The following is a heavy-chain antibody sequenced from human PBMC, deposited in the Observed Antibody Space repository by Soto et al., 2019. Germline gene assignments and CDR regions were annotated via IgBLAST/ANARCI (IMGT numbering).Heavy chain of an antibody. Sequence: SETLSLTCTVSGGSISSYYWNWIRQPPGKGLEWIGYIYYSGSTSYNPSLKSRVTISVDTSKNQFSLKLSSVTAADTAVYYCARRYGPGFDYWGQGTLVTVSS. CDR3: ARRYGPGFDY. CDR2: IYYSGST. D-gene: IGHD4-17*01. CDR1: GGSISSYY. V-gene: IGHV4-59*08. J-gene: IGHJ4*02.